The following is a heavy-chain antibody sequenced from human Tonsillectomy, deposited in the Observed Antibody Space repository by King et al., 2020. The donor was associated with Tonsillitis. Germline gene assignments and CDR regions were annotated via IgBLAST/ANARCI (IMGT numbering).Heavy chain of an antibody. J-gene: IGHJ6*02. CDR2: IIPILGTA. V-gene: IGHV1-69*01. Sequence: HLVQSGAEVKKPGSSVKVSCKASGGTFSSCSFSWVRQAPGQGLEWMGGIIPILGTANYAQKFQGRVTITADESTSTAYMELTSLRSEDTAVYYCARGVYPSYAMGVWGQGATVTVSS. CDR1: GGTFSSCS. D-gene: IGHD3-16*01. CDR3: ARGVYPSYAMGV.